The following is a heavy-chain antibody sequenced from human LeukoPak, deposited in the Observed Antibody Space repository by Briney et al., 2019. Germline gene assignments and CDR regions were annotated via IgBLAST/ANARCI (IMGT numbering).Heavy chain of an antibody. J-gene: IGHJ4*02. Sequence: SEILSLTCTVSGGSISSYYWSWIRQPPGKGLEWIAYISDIGSINYNPSLKSRVTISVDTSRDQFSLKLSSVTAADTAVYYCARLLRVTTVGPDLYYFDYWGQGTLVTVSS. CDR2: ISDIGSI. CDR3: ARLLRVTTVGPDLYYFDY. D-gene: IGHD4-17*01. CDR1: GGSISSYY. V-gene: IGHV4-59*08.